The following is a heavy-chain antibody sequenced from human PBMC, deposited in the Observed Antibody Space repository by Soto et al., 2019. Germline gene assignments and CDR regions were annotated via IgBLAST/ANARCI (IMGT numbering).Heavy chain of an antibody. CDR2: IYYSGST. CDR1: GGSISSYY. J-gene: IGHJ6*03. Sequence: SETLSLTCTVSGGSISSYYWSWIRQPPGKGLEWIGYIYYSGSTNYNPSLKSRVTISVDTSKNQFSLKLSSVTAADTAVYYCARGSVVVVAVTPVPYYYYYMDVWGKGTTVTVSS. V-gene: IGHV4-59*08. CDR3: ARGSVVVVAVTPVPYYYYYMDV. D-gene: IGHD2-15*01.